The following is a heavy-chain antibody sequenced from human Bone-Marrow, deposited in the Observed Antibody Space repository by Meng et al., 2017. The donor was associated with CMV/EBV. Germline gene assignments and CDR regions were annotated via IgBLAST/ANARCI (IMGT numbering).Heavy chain of an antibody. Sequence: QVQLVQAGAEVKKPGASVKVSCKASGYTFTSYAMHWVRQAPGKGLEWVAVISYDGSNKYYADSVKGRFTISRDNSKNTLYLQMNSLRAEDTAVYYCARDPSTGYFDYWGQGTLVTVFS. CDR2: ISYDGSNK. CDR3: ARDPSTGYFDY. V-gene: IGHV3-30-3*01. J-gene: IGHJ4*02. CDR1: GYTFTSYA. D-gene: IGHD6-19*01.